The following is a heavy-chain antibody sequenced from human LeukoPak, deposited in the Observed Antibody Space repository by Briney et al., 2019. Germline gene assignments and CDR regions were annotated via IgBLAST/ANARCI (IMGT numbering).Heavy chain of an antibody. CDR2: IYSGGST. CDR1: GFTVSSNY. D-gene: IGHD5-18*01. J-gene: IGHJ5*02. V-gene: IGHV3-66*01. Sequence: GGSLRLSCAASGFTVSSNYMSWVRQAPGKGLEWVSVIYSGGSTYYADSVKGRFTISRDNSKNTLYLQMNSLRAEDTAVYYCARDKRGYSYGSFGWFDPWGQGTLVTVSS. CDR3: ARDKRGYSYGSFGWFDP.